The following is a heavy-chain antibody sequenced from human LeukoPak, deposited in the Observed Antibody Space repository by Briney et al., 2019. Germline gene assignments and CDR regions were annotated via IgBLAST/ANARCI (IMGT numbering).Heavy chain of an antibody. CDR2: ISSSSSYI. V-gene: IGHV3-21*01. J-gene: IGHJ4*02. CDR3: ARGIAARPGY. CDR1: GFTFSSYS. D-gene: IGHD6-6*01. Sequence: KPGXXLRLSCAASGFTFSSYSMNWVRQAPGKGLEWVSSISSSSSYIYYADSVKGRFTISRDNAKNSLYLQMNSLRAEDTAVYYCARGIAARPGYWGQGTLVTVSS.